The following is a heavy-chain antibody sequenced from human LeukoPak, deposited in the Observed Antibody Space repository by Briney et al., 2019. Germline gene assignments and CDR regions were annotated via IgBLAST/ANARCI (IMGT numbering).Heavy chain of an antibody. Sequence: GGSLRLSCAASGFIVSSNYMSWVRQAPGKGLEWVSVIYGGGSTYYADSVKGRFTISRDTPKNTLYLQMNSLRVEDTAVYYCASWPVGWYGEDSWGQGTLVTVSS. CDR1: GFIVSSNY. CDR2: IYGGGST. D-gene: IGHD6-19*01. J-gene: IGHJ4*02. V-gene: IGHV3-53*01. CDR3: ASWPVGWYGEDS.